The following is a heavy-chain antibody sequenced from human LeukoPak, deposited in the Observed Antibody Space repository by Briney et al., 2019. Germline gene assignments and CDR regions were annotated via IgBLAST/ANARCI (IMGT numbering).Heavy chain of an antibody. V-gene: IGHV3-21*01. J-gene: IGHJ4*02. CDR3: ARDLYSSAWYGIH. Sequence: PGGSLRLSCAASGFTFSTYSMNWVRQAPGKGLEWVSSISSSGRYIYYTDSVKGRFTISRDNAKNSLYLQMSSLRAEDTAVYYCARDLYSSAWYGIHWGQGTLVTVSS. CDR1: GFTFSTYS. CDR2: ISSSGRYI. D-gene: IGHD6-19*01.